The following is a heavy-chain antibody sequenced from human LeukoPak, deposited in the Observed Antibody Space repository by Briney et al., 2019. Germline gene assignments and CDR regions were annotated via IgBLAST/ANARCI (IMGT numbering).Heavy chain of an antibody. Sequence: ASVKVSCKASGYTFTSYYMHWVRQAPGQGLEWMGWINPNSGGTNYAQKFQDRVTMTRDTSISTAYMELSRLRSDDTAVYYCARGFGYYYDSSAPDAFDIWGQGTMVTVSS. V-gene: IGHV1-2*02. CDR3: ARGFGYYYDSSAPDAFDI. CDR2: INPNSGGT. CDR1: GYTFTSYY. J-gene: IGHJ3*02. D-gene: IGHD3-22*01.